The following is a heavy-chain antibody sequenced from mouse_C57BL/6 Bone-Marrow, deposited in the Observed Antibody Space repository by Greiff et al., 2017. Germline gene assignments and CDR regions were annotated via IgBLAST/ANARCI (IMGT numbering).Heavy chain of an antibody. CDR3: ARQDYDGYWYFDV. J-gene: IGHJ1*03. Sequence: VQLKESGGGLVQPGESLKLSCESNEYEFPSHDMSWVRKTPEKRLELVAAINSDGGSTYYPDTMERRFIISRDNTKKTLYLQMSSLRSEDTALYYCARQDYDGYWYFDVWGTGTTVTVSS. CDR1: EYEFPSHD. V-gene: IGHV5-2*01. D-gene: IGHD2-3*01. CDR2: INSDGGST.